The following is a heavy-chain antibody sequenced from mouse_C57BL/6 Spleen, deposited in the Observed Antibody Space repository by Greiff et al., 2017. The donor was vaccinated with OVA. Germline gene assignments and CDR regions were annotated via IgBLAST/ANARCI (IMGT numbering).Heavy chain of an antibody. V-gene: IGHV1-81*01. J-gene: IGHJ3*01. D-gene: IGHD2-3*01. CDR2: IYPRSGNT. CDR1: GYTFTSYG. Sequence: QVHVKQSGAELARPGASVKLSCKASGYTFTSYGISWVKQRTGQGLEWIGEIYPRSGNTYYNEKFKGKATLTADKSSSTAYMELRSLTSEDSAVYFCARLMRFAYWGQGTLVTVSA. CDR3: ARLMRFAY.